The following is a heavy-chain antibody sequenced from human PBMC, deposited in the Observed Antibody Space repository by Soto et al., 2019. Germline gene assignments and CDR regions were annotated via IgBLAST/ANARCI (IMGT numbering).Heavy chain of an antibody. CDR3: AREVSGTYASDY. Sequence: GSLRLSCAASRFTFSTYSINWVLQAPGKGLEWVSSISSSSSYIYYADSLKGRFTISRDNAKNSLYLQMNSLRADDTAVYYCAREVSGTYASDYWGQGTLVTVSS. D-gene: IGHD1-26*01. V-gene: IGHV3-21*01. CDR1: RFTFSTYS. J-gene: IGHJ4*02. CDR2: ISSSSSYI.